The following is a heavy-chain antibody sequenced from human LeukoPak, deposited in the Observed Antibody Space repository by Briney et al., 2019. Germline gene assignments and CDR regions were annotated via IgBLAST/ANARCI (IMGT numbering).Heavy chain of an antibody. CDR1: GGTFSSYA. J-gene: IGHJ4*02. CDR3: GIGGGYCSSTSCYFQY. Sequence: AASVKVSCKASGGTFSSYAISWVRQAPGQGLEWMGGIIPIFGTANYAQKFQGRVTITTDESTSTAYMELSSLRSEDTAVYYCGIGGGYCSSTSCYFQYWGQGTLVTVSS. V-gene: IGHV1-69*05. D-gene: IGHD2-2*01. CDR2: IIPIFGTA.